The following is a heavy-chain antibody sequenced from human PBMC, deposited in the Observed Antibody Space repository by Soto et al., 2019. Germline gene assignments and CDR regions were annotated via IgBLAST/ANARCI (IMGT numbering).Heavy chain of an antibody. J-gene: IGHJ6*02. V-gene: IGHV3-23*01. CDR2: ISGSGGST. Sequence: EVQLLESGGGLVQPGGSLRLSCAASGFTFNSYVMSWVRQAPGKGLEWVSAISGSGGSTYDADSVKGRFTVSRENSKNPLYLQMNSLRGEDTVIYYCAKGPRTRMDVWGQGTMVTVSS. CDR1: GFTFNSYV. CDR3: AKGPRTRMDV.